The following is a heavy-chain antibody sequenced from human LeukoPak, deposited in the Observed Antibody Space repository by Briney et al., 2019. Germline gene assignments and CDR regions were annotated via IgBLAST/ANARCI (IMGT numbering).Heavy chain of an antibody. Sequence: GGSLRLSCAASGFTLSNSAMSWVRQAPGKGLEWVSTLCGSGITTYYADSVKGRFTISRDNSKNTLYLQKNSLRAEDTAVYYCAKGIYSCGWSYFDYWGHGTLVTVSS. CDR1: GFTLSNSA. J-gene: IGHJ4*01. D-gene: IGHD6-19*01. V-gene: IGHV3-23*01. CDR3: AKGIYSCGWSYFDY. CDR2: LCGSGITT.